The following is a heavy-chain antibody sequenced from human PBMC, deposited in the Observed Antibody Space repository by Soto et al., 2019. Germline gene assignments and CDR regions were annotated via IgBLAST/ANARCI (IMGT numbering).Heavy chain of an antibody. Sequence: EVQLVESGGGLVKPGGSLRLSCAASGFTFSSYSMNWVRQAPGKGLEWVSSISSSSSYIYYTDSVKGRLTISRDNAKNSRYLQMNSLRAEDTAVYYCARDYYGSGSLFDYCGQGTMVTVSS. J-gene: IGHJ4*02. D-gene: IGHD3-10*01. CDR1: GFTFSSYS. V-gene: IGHV3-21*01. CDR3: ARDYYGSGSLFDY. CDR2: ISSSSSYI.